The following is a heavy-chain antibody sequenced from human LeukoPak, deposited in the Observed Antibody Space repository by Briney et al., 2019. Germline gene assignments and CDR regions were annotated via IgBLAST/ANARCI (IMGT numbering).Heavy chain of an antibody. V-gene: IGHV4-4*02. Sequence: SETLSLTCAVSGGSISSSNWWSRVRQPPGKGLEWIGEIYHSGSTNYNPSLKSRVTISVDKSKNQFSLKLSSVTAADTAVYYCARGVYYDSYAAYFDYWGQGTLVTVSS. CDR3: ARGVYYDSYAAYFDY. D-gene: IGHD3-22*01. CDR1: GGSISSSNW. J-gene: IGHJ4*02. CDR2: IYHSGST.